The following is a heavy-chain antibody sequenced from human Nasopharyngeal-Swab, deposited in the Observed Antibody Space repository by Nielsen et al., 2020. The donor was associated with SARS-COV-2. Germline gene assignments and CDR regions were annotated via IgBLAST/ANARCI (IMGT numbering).Heavy chain of an antibody. D-gene: IGHD6-19*01. Sequence: ASVTVSCKASGYTFTGYYMHWVRQAPGQGLEWMGRINPNSGGKNYAQKFQGRVTMTRDTSISTAYMELSRLRSDDTAVYYCARDPTSVAGTGDYYYGMDVWGQGTTVTVSS. CDR2: INPNSGGK. CDR1: GYTFTGYY. CDR3: ARDPTSVAGTGDYYYGMDV. J-gene: IGHJ6*02. V-gene: IGHV1-2*06.